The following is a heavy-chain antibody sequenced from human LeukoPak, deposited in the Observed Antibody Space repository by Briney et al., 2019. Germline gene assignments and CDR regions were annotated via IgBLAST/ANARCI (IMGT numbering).Heavy chain of an antibody. V-gene: IGHV3-23*01. CDR3: AKDIPVWFGESNLGRYFDY. J-gene: IGHJ4*02. Sequence: GGSLRLSCAASGFTFSNYAMSWVRQAPGKGLEWVSSISGRGGSTYYADSVKGRFTISRDNSKNTLYLQMNSPRAEDTAVYYCAKDIPVWFGESNLGRYFDYWGQGTLVTVSS. CDR1: GFTFSNYA. CDR2: ISGRGGST. D-gene: IGHD3-10*01.